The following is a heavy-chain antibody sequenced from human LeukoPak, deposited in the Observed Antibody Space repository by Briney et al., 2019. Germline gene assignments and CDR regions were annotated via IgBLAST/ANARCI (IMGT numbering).Heavy chain of an antibody. V-gene: IGHV4-59*01. CDR3: ARDGGSGSYPFDYYYYYMDV. CDR2: IYYSGSI. CDR1: GGSISSYY. J-gene: IGHJ6*03. Sequence: SETLSLTCTVPGGSISSYYWSWIRQPPGKGLEWIGYIYYSGSINYKPSLKSRVTISVDTSKNQFSLKLSSVTAADTAVYYCARDGGSGSYPFDYYYYYMDVWGKGTTVTISS. D-gene: IGHD3-10*01.